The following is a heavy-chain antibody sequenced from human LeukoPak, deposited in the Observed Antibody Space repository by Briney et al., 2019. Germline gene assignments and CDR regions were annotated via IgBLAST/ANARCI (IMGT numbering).Heavy chain of an antibody. V-gene: IGHV3-30*18. CDR2: ISYDGSNK. CDR3: AKTYVAQGVNYYYGMDV. D-gene: IGHD3-10*01. J-gene: IGHJ6*02. Sequence: GRSLRLSCAASGFTFSSYGMHWVRQAPGKGLEWVAVISYDGSNKYYADSVKGRFTISRDNSKNTLYLQMNSLRAEDTAVYYCAKTYVAQGVNYYYGMDVWGQGTTVTVSS. CDR1: GFTFSSYG.